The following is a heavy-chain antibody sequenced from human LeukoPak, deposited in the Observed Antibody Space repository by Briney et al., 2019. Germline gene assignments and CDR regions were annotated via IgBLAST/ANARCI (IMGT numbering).Heavy chain of an antibody. CDR2: IFHTGST. Sequence: SETLSLTCSVSGFSISSGYFWGWIRQPPGKGLEWIASIFHTGSTYYNPSLKSRVTISVDTSKNQFSLKLSSVTAADTAVYYCAGVGDSGYGVGDYWGQGTLVTVSS. CDR3: AGVGDSGYGVGDY. J-gene: IGHJ4*02. V-gene: IGHV4-38-2*02. CDR1: GFSISSGYF. D-gene: IGHD5-12*01.